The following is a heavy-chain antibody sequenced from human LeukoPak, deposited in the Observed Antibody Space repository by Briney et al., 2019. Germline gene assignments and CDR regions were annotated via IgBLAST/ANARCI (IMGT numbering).Heavy chain of an antibody. D-gene: IGHD1-26*01. Sequence: GASVKVSCKASGYTFTGYYMHWVRQAPGKGLEWMGWINPNSGGTNYAQKFQSRGTMTRETSISTAYMELSRLRSDDKAVYYCATGGRRIPGEGSGSYHYWGQGTLVTVSS. CDR1: GYTFTGYY. J-gene: IGHJ4*02. V-gene: IGHV1-2*02. CDR2: INPNSGGT. CDR3: ATGGRRIPGEGSGSYHY.